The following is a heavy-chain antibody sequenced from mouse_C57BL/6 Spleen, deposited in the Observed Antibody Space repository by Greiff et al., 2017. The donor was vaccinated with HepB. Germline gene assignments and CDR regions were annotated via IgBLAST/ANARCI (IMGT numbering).Heavy chain of an antibody. CDR1: GFTFSDYG. J-gene: IGHJ2*01. Sequence: DVMLVESGGGLVKPGGSLKLSCAASGFTFSDYGMHWVRQAPEKGLEWVAYISSGSSTIYYADTVKGRFTISRDNAKNTLFLQMTSLRSEDTAMYYCARHYSNYLSYWGQGTTLTVSS. CDR2: ISSGSSTI. V-gene: IGHV5-17*01. CDR3: ARHYSNYLSY. D-gene: IGHD2-5*01.